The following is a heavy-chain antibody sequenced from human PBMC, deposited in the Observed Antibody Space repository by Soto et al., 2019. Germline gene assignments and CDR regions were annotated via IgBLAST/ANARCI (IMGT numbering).Heavy chain of an antibody. Sequence: GASVKVSCKASGYTFTSYDINWVRKATGQGLEWMGWMNPNSGNTGYAQKFQGRVTMTRNTSISTAYMELSSLRSEYTAVSYSVRTHSSSWLYYYYGMDVWGQRTTGTVSS. D-gene: IGHD6-13*01. CDR1: GYTFTSYD. J-gene: IGHJ6*02. CDR3: VRTHSSSWLYYYYGMDV. V-gene: IGHV1-8*01. CDR2: MNPNSGNT.